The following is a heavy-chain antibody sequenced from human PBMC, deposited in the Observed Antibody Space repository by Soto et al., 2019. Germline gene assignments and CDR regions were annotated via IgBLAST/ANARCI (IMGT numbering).Heavy chain of an antibody. Sequence: NPSETLSLTCAVSGGSISSSNWWRWVRQPPGKGLEWIGEIYHSGSTNYNPSLKSRVNISVDKSKNQFSLKLSYVTAADTAVYYCARDPLCSGGRCYSVRDWFDPWGQGNPVTVSS. J-gene: IGHJ5*02. V-gene: IGHV4-4*02. CDR3: ARDPLCSGGRCYSVRDWFDP. CDR1: GGSISSSNW. D-gene: IGHD2-15*01. CDR2: IYHSGST.